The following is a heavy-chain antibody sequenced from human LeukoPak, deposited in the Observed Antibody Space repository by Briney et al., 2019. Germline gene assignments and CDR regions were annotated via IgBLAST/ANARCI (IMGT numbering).Heavy chain of an antibody. J-gene: IGHJ4*02. CDR2: IFSNDEK. Sequence: SGPTLVNPTETLTLTCTVSGFSLSNARMGVSWIRQPPGKALEWLAHIFSNDEKSYSTSLKNRLTISKDTSKSQVVLTMTNMDPVDTATYYCARRMKYSYGGMEYYFDYWGQGTLVTVSS. V-gene: IGHV2-26*01. CDR3: ARRMKYSYGGMEYYFDY. CDR1: GFSLSNARMG. D-gene: IGHD5-18*01.